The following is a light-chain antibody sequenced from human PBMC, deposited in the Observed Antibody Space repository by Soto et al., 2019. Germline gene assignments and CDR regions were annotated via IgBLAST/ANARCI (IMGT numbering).Light chain of an antibody. Sequence: DIQMTQSPSSLSASVGDRVTITCQASQDISNYLNWYHHKPGKDPKLLIYDASNLQTGVPSRFSGSGSGTDFTFTISSLQPEDVATYYCQQYDNLPLTFGPGTKVDIK. CDR1: QDISNY. V-gene: IGKV1-33*01. J-gene: IGKJ3*01. CDR3: QQYDNLPLT. CDR2: DAS.